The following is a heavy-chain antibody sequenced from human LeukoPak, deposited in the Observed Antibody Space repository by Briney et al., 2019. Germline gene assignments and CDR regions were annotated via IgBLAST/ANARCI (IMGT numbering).Heavy chain of an antibody. D-gene: IGHD5-24*01. CDR1: GFTFSSYG. CDR3: ARDGMATILALY. Sequence: GGSLRLSCAASGFTFSSYGMHWVRQAPGKGLEWVAVIWYDGSNKYYADSVKGRFTISRDNAKNSLYLQMNSLRAEDTAVYYCARDGMATILALYWGQGTLVTVSS. CDR2: IWYDGSNK. V-gene: IGHV3-33*01. J-gene: IGHJ4*02.